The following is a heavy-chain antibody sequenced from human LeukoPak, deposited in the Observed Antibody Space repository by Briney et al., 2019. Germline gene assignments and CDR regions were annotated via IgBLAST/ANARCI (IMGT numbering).Heavy chain of an antibody. J-gene: IGHJ5*02. CDR2: IMPIFGTA. Sequence: GASVKVSCKSSGGTFSSYAISWVRQAPGQGLEWVGIIMPIFGTANYAQKFQGRVTITTDESTSTAYMEMSSLRSKETAVYFCASSNSSSTSCYYNWFDPWGQGTLVTVSS. V-gene: IGHV1-69*05. D-gene: IGHD2-2*01. CDR3: ASSNSSSTSCYYNWFDP. CDR1: GGTFSSYA.